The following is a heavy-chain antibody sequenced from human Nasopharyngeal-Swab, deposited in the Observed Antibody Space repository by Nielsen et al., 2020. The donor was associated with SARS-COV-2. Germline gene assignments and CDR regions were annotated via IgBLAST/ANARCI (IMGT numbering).Heavy chain of an antibody. Sequence: RQAPGKALEWLALIYWNDDKRYSPSLKSRLTITKGTSKNQVVLTMTNMDPVDTATYYCAHRRGRGQGQHSSSSDNWFDPWGQGTLVTVSS. D-gene: IGHD6-6*01. CDR2: IYWNDDK. CDR3: AHRRGRGQGQHSSSSDNWFDP. V-gene: IGHV2-5*01. J-gene: IGHJ5*02.